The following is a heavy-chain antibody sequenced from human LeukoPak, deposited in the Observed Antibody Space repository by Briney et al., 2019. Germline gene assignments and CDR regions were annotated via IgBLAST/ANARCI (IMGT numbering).Heavy chain of an antibody. Sequence: SETLSLTCTVSGVSINDYYWTWIRQPAGQRLEWIGQIYSSEGPKYNPSLESRVTMSVDTSKKQFSLQLTFVTVADTGVYYCARRAGSTAWSFDSWGQGTQVTVSS. J-gene: IGHJ4*02. CDR2: IYSSEGP. V-gene: IGHV4-4*07. CDR3: ARRAGSTAWSFDS. D-gene: IGHD2-21*02. CDR1: GVSINDYY.